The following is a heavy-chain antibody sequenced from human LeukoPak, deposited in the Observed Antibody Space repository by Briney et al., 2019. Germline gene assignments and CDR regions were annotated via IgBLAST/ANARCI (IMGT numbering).Heavy chain of an antibody. CDR1: GGSISSSSYY. CDR3: VRQDIVVVPAAQAGLNWFDP. V-gene: IGHV4-39*01. CDR2: IYYSGST. D-gene: IGHD2-2*01. J-gene: IGHJ5*02. Sequence: SETLSLTCTVSGGSISSSSYYWGWIRQPPEKGLEWIGSIYYSGSTYYNPSLKSRVTISVDTSKNQFSLKLSSVTAADTAVYYCVRQDIVVVPAAQAGLNWFDPWGQGTLVTVSS.